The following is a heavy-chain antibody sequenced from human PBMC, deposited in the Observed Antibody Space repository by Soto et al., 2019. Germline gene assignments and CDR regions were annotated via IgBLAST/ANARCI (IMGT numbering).Heavy chain of an antibody. Sequence: PSETLSLTCTVSGGSISSSGYYWGWIRQPPGKGLEWIGNIYYRGSTSYNPSLKSRVTISADTSKNQFSLKLSSVTAAYTAVYYCASLTYSSSSWDYWGQGTLVTVSS. CDR3: ASLTYSSSSWDY. CDR2: IYYRGST. V-gene: IGHV4-39*01. D-gene: IGHD6-6*01. J-gene: IGHJ4*02. CDR1: GGSISSSGYY.